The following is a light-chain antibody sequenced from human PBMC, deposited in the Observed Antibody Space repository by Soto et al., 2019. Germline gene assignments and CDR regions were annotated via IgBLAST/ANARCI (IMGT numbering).Light chain of an antibody. CDR2: GAS. V-gene: IGKV3-20*01. CDR1: QSVSSSY. J-gene: IGKJ5*01. CDR3: QHYDSLPIT. Sequence: EIVLTQPPGPLALSPGERATLSCRASQSVSSSYLAWYQQKPGQPPRLLIYGASSRATGIPDRFSGSGSGTDFTLTISRLEPEDFAVFYCQHYDSLPITFGQGTRLEIK.